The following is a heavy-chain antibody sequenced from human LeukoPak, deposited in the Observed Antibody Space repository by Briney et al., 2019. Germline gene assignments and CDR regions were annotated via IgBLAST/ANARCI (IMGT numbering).Heavy chain of an antibody. J-gene: IGHJ5*02. V-gene: IGHV4-4*07. CDR3: TRDLHGSGTWDWFDP. D-gene: IGHD3-10*01. CDR2: DYTNGNT. CDR1: GGSISSYY. Sequence: SETLSLTCTVSGGSISSYYWSWIRQPAGKGLEWIGRDYTNGNTNYNPSLKSRVTMSLDTSKNQFSLKLNSVTAADTAMYYCTRDLHGSGTWDWFDPWGQGTLVTVSS.